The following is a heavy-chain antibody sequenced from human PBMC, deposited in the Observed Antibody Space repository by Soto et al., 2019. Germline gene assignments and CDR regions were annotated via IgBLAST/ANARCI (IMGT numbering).Heavy chain of an antibody. V-gene: IGHV1-18*01. D-gene: IGHD2-2*01. Sequence: GASVKGSCKASGYTFTSYGISWVRQAPGQGLEWMGWISAYNGNTNYAQKLQGRVTMTTDTSTSTAYMELRSLRSDDTAVYYCAREKRGCSSTSCYYYYYYMDVWGKGTTVTVSS. J-gene: IGHJ6*03. CDR3: AREKRGCSSTSCYYYYYYMDV. CDR2: ISAYNGNT. CDR1: GYTFTSYG.